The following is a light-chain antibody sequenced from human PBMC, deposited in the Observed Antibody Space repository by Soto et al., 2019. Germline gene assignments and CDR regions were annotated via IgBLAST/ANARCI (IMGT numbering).Light chain of an antibody. CDR2: DAS. V-gene: IGKV3-20*01. J-gene: IGKJ3*01. CDR1: QSLSSTY. CDR3: QQYGTSFT. Sequence: EIVLAQSPGTLSLSPGETATLSCRASQSLSSTYLAWYQQKPGQAPRIIIYDASSRAAGIPDRFSGSGSGTDFTLTINRLEPEDFAVYYCQQYGTSFTFGPGTKVDIK.